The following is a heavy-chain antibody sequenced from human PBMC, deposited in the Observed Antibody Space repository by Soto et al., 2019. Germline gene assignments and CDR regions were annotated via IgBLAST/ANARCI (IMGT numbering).Heavy chain of an antibody. D-gene: IGHD3-10*02. CDR1: GGSITYYH. CDR3: ARARFGETLLFDS. J-gene: IGHJ4*02. CDR2: IYSSGST. Sequence: SETLAVACTFSGGSITYYHWSWIRQPAGKGLEWIGRIYSSGSTNYNPSLKSRVTMSVDTSKNKFSLNLNSVTAADTAVYYCARARFGETLLFDSWGQGAMVTVSS. V-gene: IGHV4-4*07.